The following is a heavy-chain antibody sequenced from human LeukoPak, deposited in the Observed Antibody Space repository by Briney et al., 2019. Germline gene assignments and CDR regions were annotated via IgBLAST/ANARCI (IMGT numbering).Heavy chain of an antibody. CDR2: IIPIFGTA. Sequence: SVKVSCKASGGTFSSYAISWVRQAPGHGLEWMGGIIPIFGTANYAQKFQGRVTITADKSTSTAYMELSSLRSEDTAVYYCARGPTDAYGDFRFDYWGQGTLVTVSS. V-gene: IGHV1-69*06. D-gene: IGHD4-17*01. J-gene: IGHJ4*02. CDR3: ARGPTDAYGDFRFDY. CDR1: GGTFSSYA.